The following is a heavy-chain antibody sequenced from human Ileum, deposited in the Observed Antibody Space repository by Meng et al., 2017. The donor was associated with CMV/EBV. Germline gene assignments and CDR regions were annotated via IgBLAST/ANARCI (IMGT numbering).Heavy chain of an antibody. CDR3: AKADRYDFWSGYPDY. CDR2: ISGYGDSS. D-gene: IGHD3-3*01. V-gene: IGHV3-23*01. J-gene: IGHJ4*02. CDR1: GFPFGSYA. Sequence: GESLKISCAASGFPFGSYAMTWVRQAPGKGLEWVSSISGYGDSSYYAASVKGRCTISRDNSRNTLSLQMNSLRAEDTAVYYCAKADRYDFWSGYPDYWGQGTLVTVSS.